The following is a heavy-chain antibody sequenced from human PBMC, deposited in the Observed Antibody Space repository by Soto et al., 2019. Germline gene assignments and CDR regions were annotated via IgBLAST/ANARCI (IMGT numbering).Heavy chain of an antibody. J-gene: IGHJ4*02. CDR2: IYGDNDK. CDR3: AHCTLHDYGDYDPGTSHVFDS. CDR1: GFSLSNSGVG. V-gene: IGHV2-5*02. D-gene: IGHD4-17*01. Sequence: QITLKESGPSPVKPTQTLTVTCTFSGFSLSNSGVGVAWIRQPPGKALEWLALIYGDNDKRYSPSLKTRLTXTXXXSXXQVVLTRTNMDPVDTATYYCAHCTLHDYGDYDPGTSHVFDSWGQGTLVTVSS.